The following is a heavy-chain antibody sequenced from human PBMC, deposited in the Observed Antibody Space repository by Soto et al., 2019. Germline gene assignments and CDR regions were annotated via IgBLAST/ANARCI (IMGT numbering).Heavy chain of an antibody. J-gene: IGHJ4*02. Sequence: SETLSLSYAVSGYSISSGYYWGWIRQPPGKGLEWIGSVYDTGSTYYNPFLKSRVTISLDTSKNQFSLKMSSVTAADTAVYYCARGEYSSSLGFDYWGQGTLVTVSS. D-gene: IGHD6-6*01. CDR1: GYSISSGYY. CDR2: VYDTGST. V-gene: IGHV4-38-2*01. CDR3: ARGEYSSSLGFDY.